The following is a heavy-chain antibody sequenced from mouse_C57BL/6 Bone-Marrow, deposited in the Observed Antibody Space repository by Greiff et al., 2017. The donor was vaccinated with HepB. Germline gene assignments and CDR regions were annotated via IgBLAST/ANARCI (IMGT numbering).Heavy chain of an antibody. D-gene: IGHD1-1*01. CDR2: INPNYGTT. J-gene: IGHJ2*01. CDR3: APSHYCGSSLYFDC. V-gene: IGHV1-39*01. CDR1: GYSFTDYN. Sequence: EVQLQQSGPELVKPGASVKISCKASGYSFTDYNMNWVKQSNGKSLEWIGVINPNYGTTSYNQKFKGKATLTVDQSSSTAYMQLNSLTSEDSAVYYCAPSHYCGSSLYFDCWGKGTTLTVSS.